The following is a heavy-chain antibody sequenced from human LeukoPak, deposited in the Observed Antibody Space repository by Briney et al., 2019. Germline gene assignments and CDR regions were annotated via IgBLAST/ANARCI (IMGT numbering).Heavy chain of an antibody. V-gene: IGHV3-23*01. CDR2: VCALGTGT. CDR1: GFSFNNYV. Sequence: GGSLRLPCGACGFSFNNYVMTWVRQAGGKGLEWVAGVCALGTGTYYADFVKGRLTISKDSSKNTLYLQMDSLRADGTAVYYCAKRASASALEEWGQGTLVTVSS. J-gene: IGHJ4*02. D-gene: IGHD2-2*01. CDR3: AKRASASALEE.